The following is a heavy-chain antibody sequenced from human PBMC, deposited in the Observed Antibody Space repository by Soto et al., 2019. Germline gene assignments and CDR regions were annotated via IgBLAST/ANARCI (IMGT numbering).Heavy chain of an antibody. CDR2: IYSDGKT. D-gene: IGHD3-22*01. CDR1: GITVSTNY. J-gene: IGHJ4*02. CDR3: AREGGVGYYDSSGYMGV. Sequence: GSLRLSCAASGITVSTNYMSWVRQAPGKGLEWVSVIYSDGKTFYADSVKGRFTISRDNSQNTVSLQMNSLRADDTAVYYCAREGGVGYYDSSGYMGVWGQGTLVTVSS. V-gene: IGHV3-53*01.